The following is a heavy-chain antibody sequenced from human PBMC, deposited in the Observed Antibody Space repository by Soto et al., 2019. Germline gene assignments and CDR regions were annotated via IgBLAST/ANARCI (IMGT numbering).Heavy chain of an antibody. Sequence: SETLSLTCAVYGGSFSGYYWSWIRQPPGKGLEWIGEINHSGSTNYSPSLKSRVTISVDTSKNQFSLKLSSVTAADTAVYYCARGGDYDFWSGYYNDYYYYMDVWGKGTTVTVAS. V-gene: IGHV4-34*01. CDR3: ARGGDYDFWSGYYNDYYYYMDV. D-gene: IGHD3-3*01. CDR2: INHSGST. J-gene: IGHJ6*03. CDR1: GGSFSGYY.